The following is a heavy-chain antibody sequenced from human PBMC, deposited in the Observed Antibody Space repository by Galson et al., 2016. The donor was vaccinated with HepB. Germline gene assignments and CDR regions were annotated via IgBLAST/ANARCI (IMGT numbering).Heavy chain of an antibody. CDR1: GESFSGYS. CDR3: ARAGNSGWNKFYYYYGMDV. D-gene: IGHD6-19*01. CDR2: ILQSGIT. J-gene: IGHJ6*02. Sequence: SETLSLTCAVYGESFSGYSWTWIRQSPGKGLEWIGEILQSGITSYNPSLKSRVTISVDTSKNQFSLNLTSVTAADTAMYYCARAGNSGWNKFYYYYGMDVWGQGTTVTVSS. V-gene: IGHV4-34*12.